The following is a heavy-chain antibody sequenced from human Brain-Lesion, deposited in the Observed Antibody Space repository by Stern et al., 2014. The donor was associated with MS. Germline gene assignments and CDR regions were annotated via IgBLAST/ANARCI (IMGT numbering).Heavy chain of an antibody. CDR2: IFKSGST. CDR3: ARGRVVPGFQYYATDV. CDR1: GGSISSGGYY. J-gene: IGHJ6*02. Sequence: QVQLQQSGPGLVKPSQTLSLSCTVSGGSISSGGYYWSWIRQPAGKGLEWIGRIFKSGSTSYNPSLKSPVPLLIDTSKTQFSLRLNSMTAADTAVYYCARGRVVPGFQYYATDVWGQGTTVIVSS. V-gene: IGHV4-61*02. D-gene: IGHD2-2*01.